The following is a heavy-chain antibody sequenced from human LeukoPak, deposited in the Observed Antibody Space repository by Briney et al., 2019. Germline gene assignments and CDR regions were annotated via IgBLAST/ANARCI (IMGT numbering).Heavy chain of an antibody. CDR2: VANDGNDK. V-gene: IGHV3-30*18. CDR1: GFTFSIYG. J-gene: IGHJ4*02. CDR3: AKDLKKSAAAYYLDF. D-gene: IGHD6-13*01. Sequence: GGSLRLSCAASGFTFSIYGMHWGRQAPGKGLEWVAVVANDGNDKKYVDSVKGRFTISRDNSKNTVYLQMNSLRTEDTAVYYCAKDLKKSAAAYYLDFWGQGTLVTVSS.